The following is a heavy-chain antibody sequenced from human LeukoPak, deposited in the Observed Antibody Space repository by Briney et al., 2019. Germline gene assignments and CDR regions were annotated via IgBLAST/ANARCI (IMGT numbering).Heavy chain of an antibody. D-gene: IGHD2-15*01. J-gene: IGHJ4*02. CDR1: GFTFSSYW. V-gene: IGHV3-74*01. Sequence: PGGSLRLSCAASGFTFSSYWMHWVRQAPGKGLVWVSRINSDGSSTSYADSVKGRFTISRDNAKNTLYLQMNGLRAEDTAVYYCARDSVLGYCSGGSCSFDYWGQGTLVTVSS. CDR3: ARDSVLGYCSGGSCSFDY. CDR2: INSDGSST.